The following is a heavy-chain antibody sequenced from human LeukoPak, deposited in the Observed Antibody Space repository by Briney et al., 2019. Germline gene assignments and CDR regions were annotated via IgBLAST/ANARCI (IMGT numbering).Heavy chain of an antibody. CDR3: ARTYYYGSGSYDASDI. CDR2: ISSNGSNT. CDR1: GFTLTSYA. D-gene: IGHD3-10*01. V-gene: IGHV3-30*16. Sequence: RGSLSLSCEASGFTLTSYAMDWVRQAPGKGLEWVAVISSNGSNTYYADSLKGRFTISRDNSMHALYLQVNSLRAEDTAVYYCARTYYYGSGSYDASDISGQGTMATVSS. J-gene: IGHJ3*02.